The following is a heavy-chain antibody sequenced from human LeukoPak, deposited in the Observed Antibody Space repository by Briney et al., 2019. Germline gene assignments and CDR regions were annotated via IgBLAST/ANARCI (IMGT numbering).Heavy chain of an antibody. CDR1: GFTVSGNY. D-gene: IGHD3-10*01. CDR2: IYSGGTT. Sequence: GGSLRPSCAASGFTVSGNYMSWVRQAPGKGLEWVSVIYSGGTTHYTDSVKGRFTISRDDAKNTLYLQMTSLRAEDTAVYYCARLTVLSFGVDCWGQGTLVTVSS. V-gene: IGHV3-66*04. J-gene: IGHJ4*02. CDR3: ARLTVLSFGVDC.